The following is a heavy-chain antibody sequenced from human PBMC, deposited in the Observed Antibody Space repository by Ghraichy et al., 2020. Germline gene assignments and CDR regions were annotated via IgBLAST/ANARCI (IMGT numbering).Heavy chain of an antibody. D-gene: IGHD1-26*01. Sequence: LRLSCTVSGGSISSGGYYWSWIRQHPGKGLEWVGYISYSGSTLYNTSLKSRVTISVDTSKNQFSLKLSSVTAADTAVYYCASIYSGSYYVWGQGTLVTVSS. J-gene: IGHJ4*02. CDR1: GGSISSGGYY. V-gene: IGHV4-31*03. CDR3: ASIYSGSYYV. CDR2: ISYSGST.